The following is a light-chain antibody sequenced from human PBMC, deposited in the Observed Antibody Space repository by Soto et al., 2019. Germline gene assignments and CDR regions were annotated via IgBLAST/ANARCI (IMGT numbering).Light chain of an antibody. J-gene: IGLJ1*01. CDR3: TSWTTNNIPYV. CDR2: EVT. Sequence: QSVLTQPASVSGSPGQSISLSCTGSSSDVGGYNYVSWYQQHPGEAPKLLIYEVTHRPSGVSDRFSGSKSGSTASLTISGLQTDDEADYYCTSWTTNNIPYVFGTGTKLTV. V-gene: IGLV2-14*03. CDR1: SSDVGGYNY.